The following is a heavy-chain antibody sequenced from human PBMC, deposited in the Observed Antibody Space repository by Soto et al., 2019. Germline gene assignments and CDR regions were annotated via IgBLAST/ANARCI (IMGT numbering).Heavy chain of an antibody. CDR1: GFTFDDYA. CDR2: ISWHSGSI. Sequence: EVQLVESGGGLVQPGRSLRLSCAASGFTFDDYAMHWVRQAPGKGLEWVSGISWHSGSIGYADSVKGRFTISRDNAKNSLYLQMNSLRAEDTALYYCAKGRGPSSSSFDYWGQGTLVTVSS. J-gene: IGHJ4*02. D-gene: IGHD6-13*01. CDR3: AKGRGPSSSSFDY. V-gene: IGHV3-9*01.